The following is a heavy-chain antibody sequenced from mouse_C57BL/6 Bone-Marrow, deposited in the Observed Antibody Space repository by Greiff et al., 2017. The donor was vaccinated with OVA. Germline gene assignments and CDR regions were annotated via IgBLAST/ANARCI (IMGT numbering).Heavy chain of an antibody. Sequence: VQLQQSGPELVKPGASVKISCKASGYAFSSSWMNWVKQRPGKGLEWIGRIYPGDGDTNYNGKFKGKATLTADKSSSTAYMQLSSLTSEDSAVYFCAKSGAMDYCGQGTSVTVSS. CDR2: IYPGDGDT. J-gene: IGHJ4*01. CDR1: GYAFSSSW. V-gene: IGHV1-82*01. CDR3: AKSGAMDY.